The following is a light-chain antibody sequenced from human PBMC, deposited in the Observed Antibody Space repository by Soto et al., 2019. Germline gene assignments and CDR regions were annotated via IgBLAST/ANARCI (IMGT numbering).Light chain of an antibody. CDR1: RSNIGNNA. CDR3: ASWDDSLNGVV. V-gene: IGLV1-36*01. J-gene: IGLJ2*01. Sequence: QSVLTQPPSVSEAPRQRVTISCSGSRSNIGNNAVNWYQQFPGKAPKLLIDYDDLLSSGVSDRFSGSKSGTSASLAISGLQSEDEADYYCASWDDSLNGVVFGGGTKLTVL. CDR2: YDD.